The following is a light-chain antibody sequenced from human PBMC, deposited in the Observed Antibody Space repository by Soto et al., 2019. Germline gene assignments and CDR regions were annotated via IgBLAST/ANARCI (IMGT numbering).Light chain of an antibody. V-gene: IGKV3-15*01. CDR1: QSVSSN. CDR3: QQYDNWGS. CDR2: GAS. Sequence: EIVMTQSPATLPVSPGERATLSCRASQSVSSNFAWYQQKSGQAPRLLIYGASTRATVIPARFSGSGSGTVLTHTIICQQSEDFAVYNCQQYDNWGSFGGGTKVAIK. J-gene: IGKJ4*01.